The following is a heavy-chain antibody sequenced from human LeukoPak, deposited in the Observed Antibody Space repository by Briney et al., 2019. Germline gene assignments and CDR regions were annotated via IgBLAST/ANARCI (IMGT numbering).Heavy chain of an antibody. CDR2: ISAYNGDT. V-gene: IGHV1-18*01. CDR1: GYTFTSYG. Sequence: ASVKVSCKASGYTFTSYGISWVRQAPGQGLGWMGWISAYNGDTNYAQKLQGRVTMTTDTSTSTAYMELRSLRSDDTAVYYCVRVGAYCTSTSCLDYWGQGTLVTVSS. D-gene: IGHD2-2*01. CDR3: VRVGAYCTSTSCLDY. J-gene: IGHJ4*02.